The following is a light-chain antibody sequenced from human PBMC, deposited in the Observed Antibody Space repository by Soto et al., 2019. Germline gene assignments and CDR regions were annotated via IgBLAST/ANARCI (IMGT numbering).Light chain of an antibody. J-gene: IGKJ2*01. CDR1: QSVSSN. CDR3: QQYNNWRMYT. V-gene: IGKV3-15*01. Sequence: EIVMTQSPATLSVSPGERATLSCRASQSVSSNLAWYQQKPGQAPRLLIYAASTRATGIPARFSGSGSATEFTLTISSLQSEDFAVYYCQQYNNWRMYTFGQGTKLEI. CDR2: AAS.